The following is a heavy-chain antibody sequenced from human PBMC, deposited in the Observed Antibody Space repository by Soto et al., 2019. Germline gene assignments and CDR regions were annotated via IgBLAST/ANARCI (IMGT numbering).Heavy chain of an antibody. CDR2: ISYDGSNK. J-gene: IGHJ5*02. D-gene: IGHD6-6*01. CDR3: AKDTIAARPRWFDP. CDR1: GFTFSSYG. Sequence: GGSLRLSCAASGFTFSSYGMHWVRQAPGKGLEWVAVISYDGSNKYYADSVKGRFTISRDNSKNTLYLQMNSLRAEDTAVYYCAKDTIAARPRWFDPWGQGTLVTSPQ. V-gene: IGHV3-30*18.